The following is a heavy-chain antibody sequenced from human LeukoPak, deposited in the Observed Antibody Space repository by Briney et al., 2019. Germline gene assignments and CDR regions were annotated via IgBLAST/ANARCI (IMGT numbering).Heavy chain of an antibody. J-gene: IGHJ3*02. Sequence: GGSLRLSCAASGFTFSDYYMGWIRQAPGKGLECVSYITSSGTTIYYADSVKGRFTISRDNAKNSLNLHMNSLRVEDTAVYYCARDQELWLPDAFDIWGQGTMVTVSS. D-gene: IGHD5-18*01. V-gene: IGHV3-11*04. CDR1: GFTFSDYY. CDR2: ITSSGTTI. CDR3: ARDQELWLPDAFDI.